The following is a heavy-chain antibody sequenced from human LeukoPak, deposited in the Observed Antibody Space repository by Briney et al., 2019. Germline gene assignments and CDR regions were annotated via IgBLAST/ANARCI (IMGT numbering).Heavy chain of an antibody. CDR2: IRYDGSNK. CDR3: ASDCSSTSCYAGYYYYYMDV. V-gene: IGHV3-30*02. J-gene: IGHJ6*03. CDR1: GFTFSSYG. D-gene: IGHD2-2*01. Sequence: PGGSLRLSCAASGFTFSSYGMHWVRQAPGKGLEWVAFIRYDGSNKYYADSVKGRFTISRDNSKNTLYLQMNSLRAEDTAVYYCASDCSSTSCYAGYYYYYMDVWGKGTTVTVSS.